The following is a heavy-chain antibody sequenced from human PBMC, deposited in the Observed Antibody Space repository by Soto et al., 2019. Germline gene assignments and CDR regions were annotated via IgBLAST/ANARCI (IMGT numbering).Heavy chain of an antibody. D-gene: IGHD3-3*01. J-gene: IGHJ6*02. CDR2: ISYDGSNK. Sequence: PGGSLRLSCAASGFTFSSYAMHWVRQAPGKGLEWVAVISYDGSNKYYADSVKGRFTISRDNSKNTLYLQMNSLRAEDTAVYYCARDRPRELRFLEQRGYYYYGMDVWGQGTTVTVSS. CDR3: ARDRPRELRFLEQRGYYYYGMDV. V-gene: IGHV3-30-3*01. CDR1: GFTFSSYA.